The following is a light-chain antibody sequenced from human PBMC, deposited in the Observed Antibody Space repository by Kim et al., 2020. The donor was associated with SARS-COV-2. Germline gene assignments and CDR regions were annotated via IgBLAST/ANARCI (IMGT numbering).Light chain of an antibody. CDR1: QTVTSD. Sequence: PGESAALSCRASQTVTSDLAWYQQKPGQPPRLLIFDAINRASGIPARFSGSGSGTDFTLTISSLGPEDVAVYYCLQRWRWPLTFGGGTKV. V-gene: IGKV3-11*01. CDR2: DAI. J-gene: IGKJ4*01. CDR3: LQRWRWPLT.